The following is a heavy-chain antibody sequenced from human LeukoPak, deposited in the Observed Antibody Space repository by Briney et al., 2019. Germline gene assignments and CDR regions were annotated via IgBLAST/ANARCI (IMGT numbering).Heavy chain of an antibody. Sequence: PSETLSLTCTVSGGSVSSGSYSGSWIRQPPGKGLEWIGNIYYSGITNYNPSLKSRVTIAVDTSKNQLSLKLSSVTAADTALYYCARVQRFWSGYPADYWGQGTLVTVSS. CDR2: IYYSGIT. CDR1: GGSVSSGSYS. J-gene: IGHJ4*02. CDR3: ARVQRFWSGYPADY. D-gene: IGHD3-3*01. V-gene: IGHV4-61*01.